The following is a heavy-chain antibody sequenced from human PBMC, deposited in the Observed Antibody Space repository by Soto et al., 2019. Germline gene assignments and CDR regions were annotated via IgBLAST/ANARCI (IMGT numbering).Heavy chain of an antibody. CDR2: IYYSGST. V-gene: IGHV4-31*03. Sequence: QVQLQESGPGLVKPSQTLSLTCTVSGDSISSGGYYWSWIRQHPGKGLEWIGYIYYSGSTYYNPSLKSRVIISVDTSKNQLSLKLSSVTAADTAVYYCARGSTVAAILFDYWGQGTLVTVSS. D-gene: IGHD2-15*01. J-gene: IGHJ4*02. CDR3: ARGSTVAAILFDY. CDR1: GDSISSGGYY.